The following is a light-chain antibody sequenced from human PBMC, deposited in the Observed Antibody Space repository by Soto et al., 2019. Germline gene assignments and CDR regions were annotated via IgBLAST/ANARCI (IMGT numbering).Light chain of an antibody. V-gene: IGKV3-11*01. CDR2: AAS. CDR3: QQRSNWPWT. CDR1: QSVSSY. Sequence: EIVLTQSPATLSLSPGERATLSCGASQSVSSYLDWYQQKPGQAPRLLIYAASNRATGIPARFSGSGSGTDFTLTIISLEPEDFAVYYCQQRSNWPWTFGQGTKVEIK. J-gene: IGKJ1*01.